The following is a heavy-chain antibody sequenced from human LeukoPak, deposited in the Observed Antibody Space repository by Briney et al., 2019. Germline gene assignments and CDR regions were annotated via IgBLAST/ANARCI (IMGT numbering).Heavy chain of an antibody. J-gene: IGHJ3*01. Sequence: SESLSPTCTVARGSISSYYWSWVRQPPGKGLGWLGYIYFSGETNYNPSLKNRLTISLDPSKNLFSLKVRSVTAADTAFYYCARGGTQDRGIFDFWGQGTMVTVS. V-gene: IGHV4-59*01. D-gene: IGHD1-14*01. CDR3: ARGGTQDRGIFDF. CDR2: IYFSGET. CDR1: RGSISSYY.